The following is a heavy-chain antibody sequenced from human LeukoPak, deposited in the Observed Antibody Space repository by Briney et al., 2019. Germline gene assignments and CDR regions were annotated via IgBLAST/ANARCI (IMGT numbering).Heavy chain of an antibody. CDR3: ATGMYSGYDLGDYYFDY. J-gene: IGHJ4*02. CDR2: ISWNSGSI. CDR1: GFTFDDYA. D-gene: IGHD5-12*01. V-gene: IGHV3-9*03. Sequence: GRSLRLSCAASGFTFDDYAMHWVRQAPGKGLEWVSGISWNSGSIGYADSVKGRFTISRDNAKNSLYLQMNSLRAEDMALYYCATGMYSGYDLGDYYFDYWGQGTLVTVSS.